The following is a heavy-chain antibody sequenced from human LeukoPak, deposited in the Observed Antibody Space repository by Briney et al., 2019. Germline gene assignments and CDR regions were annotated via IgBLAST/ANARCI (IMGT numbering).Heavy chain of an antibody. CDR3: ARPSTVTTGSYAFDI. CDR1: GGSISSGGYY. Sequence: SQTLSLTCTVSGGSISSGGYYWSWIRQHPGKGLEWIGYIYYSGSTYYNPSLKSRVTISVDTSKNQLSLKLSSVTAADTAVYYCARPSTVTTGSYAFDIWGQGTMVTVSS. CDR2: IYYSGST. J-gene: IGHJ3*02. V-gene: IGHV4-31*03. D-gene: IGHD4-17*01.